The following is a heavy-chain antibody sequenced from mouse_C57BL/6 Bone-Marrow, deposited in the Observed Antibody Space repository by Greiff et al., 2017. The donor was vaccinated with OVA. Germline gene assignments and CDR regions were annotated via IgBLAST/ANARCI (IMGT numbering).Heavy chain of an antibody. CDR2: INPYNGGT. J-gene: IGHJ2*01. V-gene: IGHV1-19*01. CDR1: GYTFTDYY. D-gene: IGHD1-1*01. CDR3: ARESGSSGFDY. Sequence: VQLQQSGPVLVKPGASVKMSCKASGYTFTDYYMNWVKQSHGKSLEWIGVINPYNGGTSYNQKFKGKATLTVDKSSSTAYMELNSLTSEDSAVYYCARESGSSGFDYWGQGTTLTVSS.